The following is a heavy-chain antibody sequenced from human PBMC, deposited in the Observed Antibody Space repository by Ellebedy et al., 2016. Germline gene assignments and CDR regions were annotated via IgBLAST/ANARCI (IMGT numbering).Heavy chain of an antibody. D-gene: IGHD3-10*01. J-gene: IGHJ3*02. V-gene: IGHV3-21*01. Sequence: GGSLRLXXAASGFTFSSYSMNWVRQAPGKGLEWVSSISSSSSYIYYADSVKGRFTISRDNSKNTLYLQMNSLRAEDTAVYYCAKELWFGESLSEDAFDIWGQGTMVTVSS. CDR3: AKELWFGESLSEDAFDI. CDR2: ISSSSSYI. CDR1: GFTFSSYS.